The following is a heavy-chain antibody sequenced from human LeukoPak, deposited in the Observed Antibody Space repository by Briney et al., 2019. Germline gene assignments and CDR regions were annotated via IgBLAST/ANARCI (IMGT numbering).Heavy chain of an antibody. Sequence: PGRSLRLSCAASGFTFSSYAMHWVRQAPGKGLEWVAVISYDGSNKYYADSVKDRFTISRDNAKNTLHLQMDSLTVEDTAVYYCAVSNWMDPWGQGTLVTVSS. CDR3: AVSNWMDP. CDR1: GFTFSSYA. CDR2: ISYDGSNK. J-gene: IGHJ5*02. V-gene: IGHV3-30-3*01.